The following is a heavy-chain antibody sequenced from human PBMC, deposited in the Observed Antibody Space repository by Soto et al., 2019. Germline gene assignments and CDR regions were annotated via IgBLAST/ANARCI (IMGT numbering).Heavy chain of an antibody. CDR3: LIFLAAAGTRNYYFDY. J-gene: IGHJ4*02. V-gene: IGHV4-31*03. D-gene: IGHD6-13*01. Sequence: VQLQESGPGLVKPSQTLSLTCTVSGGSISSGGYYWSWIRQHPGKGLEWIGYIYYSGSTYYNPSLRSRVTISVDTPKNQFSLKLSSVTAADTAVYYCLIFLAAAGTRNYYFDYWGQGTLVTVSS. CDR2: IYYSGST. CDR1: GGSISSGGYY.